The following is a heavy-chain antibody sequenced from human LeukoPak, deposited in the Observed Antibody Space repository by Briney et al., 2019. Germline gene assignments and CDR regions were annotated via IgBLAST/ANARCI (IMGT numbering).Heavy chain of an antibody. D-gene: IGHD3-22*01. CDR2: IYDSGST. J-gene: IGHJ4*02. CDR3: ARDRGDYDSSGYYGYFDY. CDR1: GGSISSYY. Sequence: SETLSLTCTVSGGSISSYYWSWIRQPPGKGLEWIGYIYDSGSTNYNPSLKSRVTISVDTSKNQFSLKLSSVTAADTAVYYCARDRGDYDSSGYYGYFDYWGQGALVTVSS. V-gene: IGHV4-59*01.